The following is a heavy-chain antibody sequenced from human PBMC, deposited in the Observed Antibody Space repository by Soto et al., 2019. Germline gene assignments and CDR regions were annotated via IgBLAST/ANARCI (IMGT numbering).Heavy chain of an antibody. D-gene: IGHD4-17*01. CDR2: IWYDGSNK. CDR1: GFTFSSYG. V-gene: IGHV3-33*01. CDR3: ARDTNGDYGPAEFFQH. Sequence: GGSLRLSCAASGFTFSSYGMHWVRQAPGKGLEWVAVIWYDGSNKYYADSVKGRFTISRDNSKNTLYLQMNSLRAEDTAVYYCARDTNGDYGPAEFFQHWGQGTLVTVSS. J-gene: IGHJ1*01.